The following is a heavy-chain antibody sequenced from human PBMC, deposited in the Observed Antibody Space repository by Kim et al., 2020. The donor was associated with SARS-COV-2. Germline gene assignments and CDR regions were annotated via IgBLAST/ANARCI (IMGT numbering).Heavy chain of an antibody. CDR2: INPSGGST. J-gene: IGHJ4*02. CDR1: GYTFTSYY. Sequence: ASVKVSCKASGYTFTSYYMHWVRQAPGQGLEWMGIINPSGGSTSYAQKFQGRVTMTRDTSTSTVYMELSSLRSGDTADYYCARGGYCSGGRCFDYFDYWGQGTLVTVSS. V-gene: IGHV1-46*03. CDR3: ARGGYCSGGRCFDYFDY. D-gene: IGHD2-15*01.